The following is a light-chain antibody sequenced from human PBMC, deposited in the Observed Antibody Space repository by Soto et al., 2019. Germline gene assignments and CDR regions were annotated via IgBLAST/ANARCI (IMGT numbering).Light chain of an antibody. CDR3: QQYGSSPIT. Sequence: EIVLTQSPGTLSLSPGEEATLSCRASQSISSNVAWYQHTPGQAPRLLIHDASTRATGIPARISGSGSGTDFTLTISGLEPEDLAVYYCQQYGSSPITFGQGTRLEIK. CDR1: QSISSN. CDR2: DAS. V-gene: IGKV3-20*01. J-gene: IGKJ5*01.